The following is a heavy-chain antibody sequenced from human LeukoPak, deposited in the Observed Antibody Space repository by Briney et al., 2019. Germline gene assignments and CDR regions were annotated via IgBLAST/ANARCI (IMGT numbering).Heavy chain of an antibody. CDR2: ISSSSTYI. D-gene: IGHD6-19*01. Sequence: GGSLGLSCAASGFTFSSYSMNWVRQAPGKGLEWVSSISSSSTYIYYADSVKGRFTISRDNAKNSLYLQMNSLRAEDTAVYYCARARSSGWSYFDYWGQGTLVTVSS. CDR3: ARARSSGWSYFDY. J-gene: IGHJ4*02. V-gene: IGHV3-21*01. CDR1: GFTFSSYS.